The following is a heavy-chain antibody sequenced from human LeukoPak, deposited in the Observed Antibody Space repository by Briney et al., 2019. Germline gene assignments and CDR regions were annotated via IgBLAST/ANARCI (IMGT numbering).Heavy chain of an antibody. CDR2: VYASGST. J-gene: IGHJ3*02. D-gene: IGHD3-10*01. CDR3: ARDFGADAFDI. Sequence: PSETLSLTCTVSGGSISSYYWSWIRQPAGKGLEWIGRVYASGSTNHNPSLKSRVTMSVDTSKSQISLKLSSETAADTAVYYCARDFGADAFDIWGQGTMVTLSS. V-gene: IGHV4-4*07. CDR1: GGSISSYY.